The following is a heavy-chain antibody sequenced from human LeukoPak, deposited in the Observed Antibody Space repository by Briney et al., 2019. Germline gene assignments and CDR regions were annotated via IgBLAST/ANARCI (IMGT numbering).Heavy chain of an antibody. J-gene: IGHJ4*02. CDR2: ISGSGGST. CDR1: GFTFSSYG. V-gene: IGHV3-23*01. D-gene: IGHD1-26*01. CDR3: AKGLRKLIVGSTEYYFDY. Sequence: GGSLRLSCAASGFTFSSYGMSWVRQAPGKGLEWVSAISGSGGSTYYADSVKGRFTISRDNSKNTLYLQMNSLRAEDTAVYYCAKGLRKLIVGSTEYYFDYWGQGTLVTVSS.